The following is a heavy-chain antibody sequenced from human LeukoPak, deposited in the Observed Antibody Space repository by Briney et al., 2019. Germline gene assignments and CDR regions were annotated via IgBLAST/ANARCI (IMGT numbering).Heavy chain of an antibody. J-gene: IGHJ4*02. CDR3: AGGLYGDYDLDY. CDR1: GGTFSSYA. CDR2: IIPIFGTA. D-gene: IGHD4-17*01. V-gene: IGHV1-69*01. Sequence: ASVRVSCKASGGTFSSYATSWVRQAPGQGLEWMGGIIPIFGTANYAQKFQGRVTITADESTSTAYMELSSLRSEDTAVYYCAGGLYGDYDLDYWGQGTLVTVSS.